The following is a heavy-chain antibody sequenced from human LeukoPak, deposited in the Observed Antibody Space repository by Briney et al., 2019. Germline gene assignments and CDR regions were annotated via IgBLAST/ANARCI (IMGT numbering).Heavy chain of an antibody. J-gene: IGHJ4*02. CDR1: GFPFISYE. D-gene: IGHD2-15*01. CDR2: ISSGGTTI. Sequence: GGSLRLYCVVSGFPFISYERNWVRQAPGKGLEWVSYISSGGTTIYYADSVKGRFSISRDNAKNSLYLQMNSLRAQDTAVYYCARLGWGNYFDYWGQGTLVTVSS. V-gene: IGHV3-48*03. CDR3: ARLGWGNYFDY.